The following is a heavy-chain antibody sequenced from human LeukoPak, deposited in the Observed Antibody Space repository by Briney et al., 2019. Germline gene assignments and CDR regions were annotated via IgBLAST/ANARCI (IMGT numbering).Heavy chain of an antibody. Sequence: GGSLRLSCAASGFTVSRNYMSWVRQAPGKGLEWVSVIYSGGSTYYADSVKGRFTISRDNSKNTLYLQMNSLRAEDTAVYYCAREDYYDSSGYYYEDWGQGTLVTVSS. D-gene: IGHD3-22*01. J-gene: IGHJ4*02. V-gene: IGHV3-53*01. CDR3: AREDYYDSSGYYYED. CDR2: IYSGGST. CDR1: GFTVSRNY.